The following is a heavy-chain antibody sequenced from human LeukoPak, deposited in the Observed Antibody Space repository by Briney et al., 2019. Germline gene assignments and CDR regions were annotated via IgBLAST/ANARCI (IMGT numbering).Heavy chain of an antibody. CDR1: GFTFSSYA. CDR2: ISYDGSHK. D-gene: IGHD3-16*01. J-gene: IGHJ4*02. V-gene: IGHV3-30-3*01. CDR3: ARERYAGYYFDY. Sequence: QTGGSQRLSCAASGFTFSSYAMHWVRQAPGKGLEWLAIISYDGSHKYYADSVKGRFTISRDNSNNTLYLQMNSLRAEDTAVYYCARERYAGYYFDYWGQGTLVTVSS.